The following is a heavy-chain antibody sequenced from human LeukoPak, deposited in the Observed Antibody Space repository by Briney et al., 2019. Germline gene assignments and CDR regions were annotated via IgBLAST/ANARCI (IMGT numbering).Heavy chain of an antibody. V-gene: IGHV4-59*01. CDR1: GGSISTYF. Sequence: KPSETLSLTCTVSGGSISTYFWTWIRQPPGNGLEWIGNIYYSGSTNYRPSLKSRATISVDTSRNQFSLRLSSVTAADTAVYYCARDPRYYDILTGYRTRGAFDYWGQGTLVTVSS. J-gene: IGHJ4*02. CDR2: IYYSGST. D-gene: IGHD3-9*01. CDR3: ARDPRYYDILTGYRTRGAFDY.